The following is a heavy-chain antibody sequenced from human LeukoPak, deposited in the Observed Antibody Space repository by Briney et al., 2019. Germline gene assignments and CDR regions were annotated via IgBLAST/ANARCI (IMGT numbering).Heavy chain of an antibody. CDR3: TRDGGSWSHLDY. CDR2: IDTRGKGSAT. CDR1: GFIFSECA. V-gene: IGHV3-73*01. Sequence: PGGSLRLSCEGSGFIFSECAIHWVRQASGKGLEWVGRIDTRGKGSATAYAASVRGRFTLSRADSKSTAYLQMSSLKTEDTAAYFCTRDGGSWSHLDYWGQGVLVTVSS. D-gene: IGHD1-26*01. J-gene: IGHJ4*02.